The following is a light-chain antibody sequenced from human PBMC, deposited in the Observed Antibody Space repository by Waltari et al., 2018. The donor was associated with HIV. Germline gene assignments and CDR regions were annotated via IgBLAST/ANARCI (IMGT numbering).Light chain of an antibody. CDR1: SSDFGSYNL. J-gene: IGLJ2*01. CDR2: EVS. Sequence: QSALTQPASVSGSPGQSITISCTGTSSDFGSYNLISWYQQHPGPPPHVIIYEVSKRPAGVSNRFSVCYAGNTASLTISGLQAEDDAYYCCCSYAGSSTLVFGGGTKLSVL. CDR3: CSYAGSSTLV. V-gene: IGLV2-23*02.